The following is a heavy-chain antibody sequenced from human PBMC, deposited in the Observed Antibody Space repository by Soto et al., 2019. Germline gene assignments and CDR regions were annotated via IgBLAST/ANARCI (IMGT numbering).Heavy chain of an antibody. J-gene: IGHJ4*02. V-gene: IGHV3-30-3*01. CDR2: ISYDGSNK. Sequence: QVQLVESGGGVVQPGRSLRLSCAASGFTFSNYAIHWVHQAPGKGLEWVAVISYDGSNKCYADSVKGRFTISRDNSKNTLYLQMSSLRAEDTAVYYCARGGDFWSGIDYWGQGTLVTVSS. D-gene: IGHD3-3*01. CDR1: GFTFSNYA. CDR3: ARGGDFWSGIDY.